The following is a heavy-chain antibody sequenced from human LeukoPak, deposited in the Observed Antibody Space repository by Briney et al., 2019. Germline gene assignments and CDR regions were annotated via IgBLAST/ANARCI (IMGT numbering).Heavy chain of an antibody. CDR1: GGSISSSRYY. CDR2: IYYGGST. J-gene: IGHJ6*03. CDR3: ARTRPSGLRFFLGYYYMDV. D-gene: IGHD3-3*01. Sequence: SETLSLTCTVSGGSISSSRYYWGWIRQPPGKGLEWIGSIYYGGSTYSNPSLKRRVTISVDTSKNQFSLKLSSVTAADTAVYYCARTRPSGLRFFLGYYYMDVWGKGTTVTVSS. V-gene: IGHV4-39*01.